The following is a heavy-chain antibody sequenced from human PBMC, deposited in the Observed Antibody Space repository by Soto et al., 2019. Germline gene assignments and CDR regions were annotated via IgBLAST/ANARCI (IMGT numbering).Heavy chain of an antibody. V-gene: IGHV1-69*01. CDR2: FIPIFGTT. CDR1: GGTFSSYA. Sequence: QVHLVQSGAAVKKPGSSVKVSCKASGGTFSSYAISWVRQAPGQGLEWMGGFIPIFGTTNYAQKFQGRVTITADESTSTAYMELSSLRSEDTAVYYCTRDRGRRYNDGRGYYYSAYWGQGTLVTVFS. CDR3: TRDRGRRYNDGRGYYYSAY. J-gene: IGHJ4*02. D-gene: IGHD3-22*01.